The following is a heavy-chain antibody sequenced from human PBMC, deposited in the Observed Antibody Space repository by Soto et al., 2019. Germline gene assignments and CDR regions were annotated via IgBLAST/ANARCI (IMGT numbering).Heavy chain of an antibody. J-gene: IGHJ4*02. Sequence: QVPLVQSGAEVKKPGASVKVSCKASGYTFTSYAMHWVRQAPGQRLEWMGWINAGNGNTKYSQKFQGRVTITRDTSASTAYMELSSLRSEDTAVYYCAYYYDSSGGLDYWGQGTLVTVSS. CDR3: AYYYDSSGGLDY. D-gene: IGHD3-22*01. V-gene: IGHV1-3*01. CDR1: GYTFTSYA. CDR2: INAGNGNT.